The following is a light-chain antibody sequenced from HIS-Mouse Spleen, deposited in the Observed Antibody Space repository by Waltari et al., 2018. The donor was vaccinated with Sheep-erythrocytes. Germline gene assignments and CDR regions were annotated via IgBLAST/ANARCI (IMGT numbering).Light chain of an antibody. J-gene: IGLJ1*01. CDR1: SSDVAGYHY. CDR3: CSYAGSYNHV. Sequence: QSALTQPRSVSGSPGQSVTISCTGTSSDVAGYHYVSWYQQHPGKDPKLMIYDVSKRPSGVPDRFSGSKSGNTASLTISGLQAEDEADYYCCSYAGSYNHVFATGTKVTVL. V-gene: IGLV2-11*01. CDR2: DVS.